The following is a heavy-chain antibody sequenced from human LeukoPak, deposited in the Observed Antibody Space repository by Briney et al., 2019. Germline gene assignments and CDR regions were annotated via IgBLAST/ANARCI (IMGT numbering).Heavy chain of an antibody. Sequence: ASVKVSCKASGYTFTGYYMHWVRQAPGQGLEWMGWINPNSGGTNYAQKFQGRVTMTRDTSISTAYMELTRLTSDDTAIYYCARGYQFGGIIYFDYWGQGALVTVPS. CDR2: INPNSGGT. CDR1: GYTFTGYY. CDR3: ARGYQFGGIIYFDY. J-gene: IGHJ4*02. D-gene: IGHD2-2*01. V-gene: IGHV1-2*02.